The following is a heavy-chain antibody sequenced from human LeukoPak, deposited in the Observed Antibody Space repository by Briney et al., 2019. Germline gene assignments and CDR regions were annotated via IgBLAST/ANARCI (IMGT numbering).Heavy chain of an antibody. D-gene: IGHD3-22*01. CDR1: GFTFSRSW. CDR3: ARFSNDSSGYDFDY. CDR2: INRDGSEK. J-gene: IGHJ4*02. V-gene: IGHV3-7*01. Sequence: GGSLRLSCVDSGFTFSRSWMSWIRQAPGKGLEFVANINRDGSEKYYADSVKGRLTISRDNAKNSVFLQMNSLSAEDTAEYYCARFSNDSSGYDFDYWGQGTLVTVSS.